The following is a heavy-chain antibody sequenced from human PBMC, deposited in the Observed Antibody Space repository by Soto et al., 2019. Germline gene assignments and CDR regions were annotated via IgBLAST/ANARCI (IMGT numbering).Heavy chain of an antibody. J-gene: IGHJ6*02. CDR3: ARMKSIAARSVGGSSYYYGMDV. Sequence: SGPPLVLPTHTLTLTCTLSDDSLSTSGMCVTWIRQPQGKALEWLALLEWDDDKYYSTSLKTRLTIVKDSSKNQVDLTMANMDPVDTATYYCARMKSIAARSVGGSSYYYGMDVWGQGTTVTVSS. V-gene: IGHV2-70*01. CDR1: DDSLSTSGMC. CDR2: LEWDDDK. D-gene: IGHD6-6*01.